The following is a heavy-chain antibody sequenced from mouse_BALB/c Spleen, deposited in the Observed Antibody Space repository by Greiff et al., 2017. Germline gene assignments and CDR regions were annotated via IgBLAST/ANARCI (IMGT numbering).Heavy chain of an antibody. CDR3: ARSYYGYDGWYFDV. J-gene: IGHJ1*01. CDR2: ISSGSSTI. D-gene: IGHD2-9*01. CDR1: GFTFSSFG. Sequence: EVMLVESGGGLVQPGGSRKLSCAASGFTFSSFGMHWVRQAPEKGLEWVAYISSGSSTIYYADTVKGRFTISRDNPKNTLFLQMTSLRSEDTAMYYCARSYYGYDGWYFDVWGAGTTVTVSS. V-gene: IGHV5-17*02.